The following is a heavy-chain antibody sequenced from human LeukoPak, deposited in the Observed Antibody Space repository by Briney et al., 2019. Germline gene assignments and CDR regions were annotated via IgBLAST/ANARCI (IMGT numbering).Heavy chain of an antibody. CDR3: ALIAAAGTGGGFDY. J-gene: IGHJ4*02. V-gene: IGHV3-21*01. D-gene: IGHD6-13*01. CDR2: ISSSSSYI. CDR1: GFTFSSYS. Sequence: GGSLRLSCAASGFTFSSYSMNWVRQAPGKGLEWVSSISSSSSYIYYADSVKGRFTISRDNAKNSLYLQMNSLRAEDTAVYYCALIAAAGTGGGFDYWGQGTLVTVSS.